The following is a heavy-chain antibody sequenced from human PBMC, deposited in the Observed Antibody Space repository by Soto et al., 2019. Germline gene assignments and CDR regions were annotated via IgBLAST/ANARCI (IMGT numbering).Heavy chain of an antibody. Sequence: PVGSLRLSCAASGFTFSSYGMHWVRQAPGKGLEWVAVISYDGSNKYYADSVKGRFTISRDNSKNTLYLQMNSLRAEDTAVYYCAKDLYAVSSSYYGMDVWGQGTTVTVSS. CDR2: ISYDGSNK. CDR3: AKDLYAVSSSYYGMDV. J-gene: IGHJ6*02. CDR1: GFTFSSYG. D-gene: IGHD6-6*01. V-gene: IGHV3-30*18.